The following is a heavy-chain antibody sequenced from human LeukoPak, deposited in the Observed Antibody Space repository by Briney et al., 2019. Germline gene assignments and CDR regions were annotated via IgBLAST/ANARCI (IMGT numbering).Heavy chain of an antibody. D-gene: IGHD1-26*01. V-gene: IGHV3-30-3*01. CDR2: ISYDGSNK. CDR3: ARSGSYYFLDY. J-gene: IGHJ4*02. CDR1: GFTFSSYA. Sequence: GGSLRLSCAASGFTFSSYAMHWVRQAPGKGLEWVAVISYDGSNKYYADSVKGRFTISRDNSKNTLYLQMNSLRAEDTAVYYCARSGSYYFLDYWGQGTLVTVSS.